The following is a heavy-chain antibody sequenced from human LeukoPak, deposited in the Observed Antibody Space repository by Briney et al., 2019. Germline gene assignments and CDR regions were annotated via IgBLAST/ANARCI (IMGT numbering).Heavy chain of an antibody. D-gene: IGHD3-22*01. V-gene: IGHV3-30*02. CDR1: GFTFSSYG. CDR3: AKSNYYDSSDWFDP. Sequence: GGSLRLSCAASGFTFSSYGMHWVRQAPGKGLEWVAFIRYDGTNKYYADSVKGRFTISRDNSKNTVYLQMNSLRAEDTAVYYCAKSNYYDSSDWFDPWGQGTLVTVSS. CDR2: IRYDGTNK. J-gene: IGHJ5*02.